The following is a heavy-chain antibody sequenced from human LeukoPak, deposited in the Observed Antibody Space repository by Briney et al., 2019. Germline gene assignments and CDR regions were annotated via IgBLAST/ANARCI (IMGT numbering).Heavy chain of an antibody. CDR2: ISSSSSTI. J-gene: IGHJ6*03. Sequence: PGGSLRLSCAASGFTFSSYSMSWVRQAPGKGLEWVSYISSSSSTIYYADSVKGRFTISRDNAKNSLYLQMNSLRAEDTAVYYCARASWDYYTDVWGKGTTVTVSS. CDR3: ARASWDYYTDV. V-gene: IGHV3-48*04. D-gene: IGHD1-26*01. CDR1: GFTFSSYS.